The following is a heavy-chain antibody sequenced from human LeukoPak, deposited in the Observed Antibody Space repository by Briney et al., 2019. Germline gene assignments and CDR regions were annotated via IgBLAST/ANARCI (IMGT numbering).Heavy chain of an antibody. V-gene: IGHV3-74*01. CDR2: INRDGSST. Sequence: GGSLRLSCAASGIIFSNYWMHWVRHAPGKGLVWVSRINRDGSSTSYADSVRGRFTISRDNAKNTLYLQMNSLRAEDTAVYYCARGGGYSYGSFDYWGQGTLVTVSS. J-gene: IGHJ4*02. CDR1: GIIFSNYW. CDR3: ARGGGYSYGSFDY. D-gene: IGHD5-18*01.